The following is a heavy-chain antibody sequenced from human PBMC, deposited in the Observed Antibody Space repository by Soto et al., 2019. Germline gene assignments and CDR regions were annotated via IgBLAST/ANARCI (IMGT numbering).Heavy chain of an antibody. CDR1: GYTFTNSG. D-gene: IGHD3-3*01. J-gene: IGHJ6*02. CDR2: ISTDNGNT. Sequence: QVQLVQSGAEVKKPGASVKVSCKASGYTFTNSGISWVRQAPGQGLEWMGWISTDNGNTNYAQHLQGRVSMTTDTPTSTAYMDLGSLRSDDTAVYYCARDQGITTFGVYSMYYYGMDVWGQGTTVTVSS. CDR3: ARDQGITTFGVYSMYYYGMDV. V-gene: IGHV1-18*01.